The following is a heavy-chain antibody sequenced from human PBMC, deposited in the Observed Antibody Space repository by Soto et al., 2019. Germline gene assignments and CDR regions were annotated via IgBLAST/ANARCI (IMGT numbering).Heavy chain of an antibody. J-gene: IGHJ4*02. CDR3: ARDPIPVPMYYFDY. D-gene: IGHD6-19*01. V-gene: IGHV3-21*01. Sequence: GGSLSLSCAASGFTFSNYSMNWVRQAPGKGLEWVSSISGGSSYIYYADSVKGRFTISRDNAKNSLSLQMNSVRAEDTAVYFCARDPIPVPMYYFDYWGQGSLVTVSS. CDR1: GFTFSNYS. CDR2: ISGGSSYI.